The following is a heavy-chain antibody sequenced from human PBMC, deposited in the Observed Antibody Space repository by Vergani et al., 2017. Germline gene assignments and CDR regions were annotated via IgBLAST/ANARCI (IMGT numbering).Heavy chain of an antibody. D-gene: IGHD2-21*01. J-gene: IGHJ4*02. V-gene: IGHV3-23*04. CDR2: ISGQIFRT. Sequence: EVQLVESGGGLVQPGGSLRLSCAASGFIFSGYWMSWVRQAPGKGLEWVSGISGQIFRTDYADSVKGRFTISRDDSKNTVYLQINSLIAEDTAFYYCADLYGDDGFSPFWGQGTLVTVSS. CDR1: GFIFSGYW. CDR3: ADLYGDDGFSPF.